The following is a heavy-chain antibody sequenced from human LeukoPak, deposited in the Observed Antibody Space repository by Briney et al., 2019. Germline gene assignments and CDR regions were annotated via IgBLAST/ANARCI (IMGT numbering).Heavy chain of an antibody. D-gene: IGHD1-26*01. Sequence: ASVKVSCKASGYTFTSYYMHWVRQAPGQGLEWMGIINPSGGSTSYAQKFQGRVTMTEDTSTDTAYMELSSLRSEDTAVYYCATPLVGATTGFLAYFDYWGQGTLVTVSS. CDR1: GYTFTSYY. J-gene: IGHJ4*02. V-gene: IGHV1-46*01. CDR3: ATPLVGATTGFLAYFDY. CDR2: INPSGGST.